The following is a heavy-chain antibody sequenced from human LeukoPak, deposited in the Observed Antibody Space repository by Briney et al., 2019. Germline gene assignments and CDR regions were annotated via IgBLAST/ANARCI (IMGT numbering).Heavy chain of an antibody. J-gene: IGHJ4*02. CDR3: ARGKKRGYSGFPYFDY. CDR2: IIPIFGTA. V-gene: IGHV1-69*05. Sequence: SVKVSCKDSGGTFSSYAISWVRQAPGQGLEWMGGIIPIFGTANYAQKFQGRVTITTDESTSTAYMELSSLRSEDTAVYYCARGKKRGYSGFPYFDYWGQGTLVTVSS. CDR1: GGTFSSYA. D-gene: IGHD5-12*01.